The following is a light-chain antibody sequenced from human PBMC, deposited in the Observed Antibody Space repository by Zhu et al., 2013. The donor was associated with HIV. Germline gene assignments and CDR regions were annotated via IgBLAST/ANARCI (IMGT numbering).Light chain of an antibody. J-gene: IGKJ5*01. CDR1: QSLLYAQGVNY. CDR3: MQALQTPT. CDR2: LAS. Sequence: DVLMTQSPLSLSVIAGEPASISCRSSQSLLYAQGVNYLDWYLQKPGQPPQLLIYLASRRASGVPDRFSGSGSGTDFTLKISRVEAEDVGVYYCMQALQTPTFGQGTRLEI. V-gene: IGKV2-28*01.